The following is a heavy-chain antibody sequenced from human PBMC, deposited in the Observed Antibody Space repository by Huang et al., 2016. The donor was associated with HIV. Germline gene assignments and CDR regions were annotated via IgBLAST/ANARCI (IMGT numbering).Heavy chain of an antibody. Sequence: QVQLQESGPGLVKPSETLSLTCTVSGGSISSHYWSWIRQPPGKGLEWIGSIYYSGSTNYNPSLKSRVTISVDTSKNQFSLKLSSVTAAYTAVYYCARDTMVRGFDYWGQGTLVTVSS. V-gene: IGHV4-59*11. CDR3: ARDTMVRGFDY. CDR2: IYYSGST. CDR1: GGSISSHY. D-gene: IGHD3-10*01. J-gene: IGHJ4*02.